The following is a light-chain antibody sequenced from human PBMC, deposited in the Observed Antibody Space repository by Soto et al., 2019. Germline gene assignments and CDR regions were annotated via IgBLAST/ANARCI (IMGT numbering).Light chain of an antibody. CDR2: DAS. J-gene: IGKJ1*01. CDR1: QSISGK. CDR3: QQYGGSPRT. V-gene: IGKV3-15*01. Sequence: IGMTQSPSTLSLSPGERATLSCRASQSISGKLAWYQHRPGQSPRLLIYDASIRATGIPARFSGSGSGTDFTLTITRLEPEDFAVYYCQQYGGSPRTFGQGTKVDIK.